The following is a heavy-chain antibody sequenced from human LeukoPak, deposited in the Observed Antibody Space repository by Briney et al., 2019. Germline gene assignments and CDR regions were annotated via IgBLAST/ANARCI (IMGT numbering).Heavy chain of an antibody. CDR1: GFTFSSYG. D-gene: IGHD3-10*01. V-gene: IGHV3-30*18. J-gene: IGHJ4*02. CDR2: ISYDGSNK. CDR3: AKDSRSGNPIDY. Sequence: GSLRLSCAASGFTFSSYGMHWVRQAPGKGLEWVAVISYDGSNKYYADSVKGRFTISRDNSKNTLYLQMNSLRAEDTAVYYCAKDSRSGNPIDYWGQGTLVTVSS.